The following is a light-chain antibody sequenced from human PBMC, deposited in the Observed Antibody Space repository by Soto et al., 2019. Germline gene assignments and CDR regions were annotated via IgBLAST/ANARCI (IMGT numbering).Light chain of an antibody. CDR3: HYYSAVWT. CDR2: KAS. V-gene: IGKV1-8*01. CDR1: QGISSY. J-gene: IGKJ1*01. Sequence: AIRMTPSPSSLSASTGDRVTITCRASQGISSYLAWYQQKPGKAPKLLIYKASSLESGVPSRFSGSGSGTHFILTISSLQPDDFATYYCHYYSAVWTFGQGTKVDI.